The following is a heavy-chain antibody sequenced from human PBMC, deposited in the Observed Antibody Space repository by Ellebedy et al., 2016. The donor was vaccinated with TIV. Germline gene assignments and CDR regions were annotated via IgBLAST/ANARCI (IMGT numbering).Heavy chain of an antibody. CDR1: GIIVSDYF. CDR3: ARVLDSSRWNGRYFDL. V-gene: IGHV3-74*01. Sequence: GGSLRLSCEASGIIVSDYFMNWVRQAPGKGLGWVSRINSDGSTTAYVDSVEGRFTISRDNAKNTLNLQMNSLRAEDTAVYYCARVLDSSRWNGRYFDLWGRGTLVTVSS. D-gene: IGHD6-13*01. CDR2: INSDGSTT. J-gene: IGHJ2*01.